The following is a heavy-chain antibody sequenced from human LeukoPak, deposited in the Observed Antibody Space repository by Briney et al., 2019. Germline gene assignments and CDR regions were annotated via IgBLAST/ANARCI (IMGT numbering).Heavy chain of an antibody. CDR1: GFTFTNYA. CDR2: ISGSGHNT. CDR3: AEATSGGWHFDY. J-gene: IGHJ4*02. D-gene: IGHD6-19*01. Sequence: GGSLRLSCAASGFTFTNYAITWIRQAPGKGLEWVSTISGSGHNTYYADSVQGRFTISRDNSKNTLFLQMNSLRAEDTAVYYCAEATSGGWHFDYWGQGTLVTVSS. V-gene: IGHV3-23*01.